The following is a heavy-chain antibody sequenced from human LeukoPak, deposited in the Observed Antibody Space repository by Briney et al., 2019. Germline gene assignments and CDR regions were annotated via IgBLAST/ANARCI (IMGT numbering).Heavy chain of an antibody. Sequence: GRSLRLSCAASGFTFSSYAMHWVRQAPGKGLEWVAVISYDGSNKYYADSVKGRFTISRDNSKNTLYLQMNSLRAEDTAVYYCAKAPRPTLLIPATADAFDIWGQGTMVTVSS. D-gene: IGHD2-2*01. CDR1: GFTFSSYA. J-gene: IGHJ3*02. V-gene: IGHV3-30-3*01. CDR3: AKAPRPTLLIPATADAFDI. CDR2: ISYDGSNK.